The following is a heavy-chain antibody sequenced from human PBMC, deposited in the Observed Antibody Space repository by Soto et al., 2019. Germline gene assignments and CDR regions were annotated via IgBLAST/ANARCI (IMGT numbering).Heavy chain of an antibody. D-gene: IGHD3-10*01. V-gene: IGHV3-73*01. J-gene: IGHJ6*03. CDR1: GGNFIGSC. CDR2: IRSKANSYAT. CDR3: TRQAGVKVRGVIIGSSQYYYYYMDV. Sequence: GGPMRVSSAASGGNFIGSCVHCVRQKSGKGLEWVGRIRSKANSYATAYAASVKGRFTISRDDSKNTAYLQMNSLKTEDTAVYYCTRQAGVKVRGVIIGSSQYYYYYMDVWGKGTTVTVSS.